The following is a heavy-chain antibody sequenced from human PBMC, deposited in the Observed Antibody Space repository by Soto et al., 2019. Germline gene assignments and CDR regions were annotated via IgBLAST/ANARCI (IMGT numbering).Heavy chain of an antibody. J-gene: IGHJ4*02. Sequence: GGSLRLSCAASGFTFSSYAMSWVRQAPGKGLEWVSAISGSGGSTYYADSVKGRFTISRDNSKNTLYLQMNSLRAEDTAVYYCAKVRTPYSNYDLDYWGQGTLVTVSS. CDR2: ISGSGGST. CDR3: AKVRTPYSNYDLDY. D-gene: IGHD4-4*01. V-gene: IGHV3-23*01. CDR1: GFTFSSYA.